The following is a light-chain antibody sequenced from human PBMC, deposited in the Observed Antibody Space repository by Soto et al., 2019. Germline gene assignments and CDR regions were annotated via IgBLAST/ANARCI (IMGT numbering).Light chain of an antibody. CDR1: QTVRNNY. CDR3: QYYDTFRT. J-gene: IGKJ1*01. Sequence: EFVLTHSPCTLSFSPFERATLSCRASQTVRNNYLAWYQQKPGQAPRLLIYDASSRATGIPDRFSGGGSGTDFTLTISRLEPEDFAVYYCQYYDTFRTFGQGTKVDIK. V-gene: IGKV3-20*01. CDR2: DAS.